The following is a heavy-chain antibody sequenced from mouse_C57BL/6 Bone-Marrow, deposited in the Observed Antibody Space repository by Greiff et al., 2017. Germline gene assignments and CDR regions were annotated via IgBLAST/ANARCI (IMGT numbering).Heavy chain of an antibody. CDR1: GYASSSSW. Sequence: QVQLQQSGPELVKPGASVKISCKASGYASSSSWMNWVKQRPGKGLEWIGRIYPGDGDTNYNGKFKGKATLTAYKSSSTAYMQLSSLTSEDSAVYFCARHYGRSFDYWGQGTTLTVSS. CDR2: IYPGDGDT. J-gene: IGHJ2*01. D-gene: IGHD1-1*01. V-gene: IGHV1-82*01. CDR3: ARHYGRSFDY.